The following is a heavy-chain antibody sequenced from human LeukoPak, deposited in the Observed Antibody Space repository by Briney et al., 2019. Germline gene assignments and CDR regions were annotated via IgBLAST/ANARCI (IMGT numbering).Heavy chain of an antibody. CDR3: AKDGGSLGEVRD. CDR2: ISASGGST. Sequence: GGSLRLSCAASGFTFSSFGMSWVRQAPGKGLEWVSAISASGGSTYYADSVMGRFTISRDNSKDTLYLHMNSLRAEDTAVYYCAKDGGSLGEVRDWGQGTLVTVSS. D-gene: IGHD3-16*01. CDR1: GFTFSSFG. V-gene: IGHV3-23*01. J-gene: IGHJ4*02.